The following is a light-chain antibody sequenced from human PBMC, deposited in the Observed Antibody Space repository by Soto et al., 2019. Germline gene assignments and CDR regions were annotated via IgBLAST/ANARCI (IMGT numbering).Light chain of an antibody. V-gene: IGKV1-39*01. CDR1: QSIHNY. CDR3: LLASTLPRT. J-gene: IGKJ1*01. CDR2: TAS. Sequence: DIQMTQSPSSQSASVGDSVTMTWRARQSIHNYLNWFRHKPGKAPQLLIQTASTLVRETPSRFSGSGSGTDFLLTINNLQPQDFSTDYCLLASTLPRTSGQGTKVDIK.